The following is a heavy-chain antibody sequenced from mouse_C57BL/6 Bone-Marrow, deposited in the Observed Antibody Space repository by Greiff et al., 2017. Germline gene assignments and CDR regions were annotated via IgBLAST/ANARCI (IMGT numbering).Heavy chain of an antibody. CDR1: GYAFPNYL. V-gene: IGHV1-54*01. CDR3: GRGGGFAY. CDR2: IKPGSGGT. J-gene: IGHJ3*01. Sequence: VMLVESGAELVRPGTSVKVSCKASGYAFPNYLIEWVKQRPGQGLEWIGVIKPGSGGTNYNEKFKGKATLTADKSSSTAYMQLSSLTSEDSAVYFCGRGGGFAYWGQGTLVTVSA.